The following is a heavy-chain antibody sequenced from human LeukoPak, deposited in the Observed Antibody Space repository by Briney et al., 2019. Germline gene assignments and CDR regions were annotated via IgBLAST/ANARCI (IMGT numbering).Heavy chain of an antibody. CDR3: ARVVLNDFWSYYYMDV. V-gene: IGHV1-69*04. CDR1: GGTFSSYA. Sequence: SVKVSCKASGGTFSSYAISWVRQAPGQGLEWMGRIIPILGIANYAQKFQGRVTITADKSTSTAYMELSSLRSEDTAVYYCARVVLNDFWSYYYMDVWGKGTTVTVSS. CDR2: IIPILGIA. D-gene: IGHD3-3*01. J-gene: IGHJ6*03.